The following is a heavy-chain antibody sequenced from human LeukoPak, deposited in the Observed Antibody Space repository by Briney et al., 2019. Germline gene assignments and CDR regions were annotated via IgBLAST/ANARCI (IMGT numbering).Heavy chain of an antibody. CDR1: GFTFSSYG. V-gene: IGHV3-30*02. Sequence: GGSLRLSCAASGFTFSSYGMHWVRQAPGKGLEWVAFIRYDGSNKYYADSVKGRFTISRDNSKNTLYLQMNSLRAEDTAVYYCARGGYDSGSYYKGPLYYFDYWGQGTLVTVSS. CDR3: ARGGYDSGSYYKGPLYYFDY. CDR2: IRYDGSNK. D-gene: IGHD3-10*01. J-gene: IGHJ4*02.